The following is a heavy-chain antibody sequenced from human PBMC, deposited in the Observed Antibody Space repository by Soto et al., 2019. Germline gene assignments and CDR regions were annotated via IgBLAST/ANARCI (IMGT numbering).Heavy chain of an antibody. CDR1: GFTFSSYG. V-gene: IGHV3-30*18. D-gene: IGHD6-13*01. CDR3: ENRPEYRSSWYPVYYYYGMDV. Sequence: PGDSLKISCAASGFTFSSYGMHWVRQAPVKGLEWVPVISYDGSNKYYADSVKGRFTISRDNSKNTLYLQMNSLRAEDTAVYYCENRPEYRSSWYPVYYYYGMDVWGQGTAVTVSS. J-gene: IGHJ6*02. CDR2: ISYDGSNK.